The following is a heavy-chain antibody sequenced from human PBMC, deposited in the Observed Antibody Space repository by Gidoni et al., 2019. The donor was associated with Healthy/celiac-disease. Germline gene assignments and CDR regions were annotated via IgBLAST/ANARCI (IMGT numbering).Heavy chain of an antibody. V-gene: IGHV5-51*01. CDR2: IYPGDSDT. CDR3: ARSVGCSSTSCYTKYYFDY. Sequence: KISCKGSEYSFTSYWIGWVRQMPRKGLEWMGIIYPGDSDTRYSPSFQGQVTISADKSISTAYLQWSSLKASDTAMYYCARSVGCSSTSCYTKYYFDYWGQGTLVTVSS. CDR1: EYSFTSYW. D-gene: IGHD2-2*02. J-gene: IGHJ4*02.